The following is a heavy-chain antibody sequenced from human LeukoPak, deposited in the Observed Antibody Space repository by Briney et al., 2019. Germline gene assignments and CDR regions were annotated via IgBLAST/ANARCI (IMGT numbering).Heavy chain of an antibody. CDR1: EITFNIYA. Sequence: QPGGSLRLSCAASEITFNIYAMTWVRQAPGKGLQWVSVISGSGGATYYAGSVKGRFTISRDNSENMLYLQMNSLRVEDTAIYYCAKGSTYSGSLIDHWGQGTLVTVAA. V-gene: IGHV3-23*01. CDR2: ISGSGGAT. J-gene: IGHJ4*02. D-gene: IGHD1-26*01. CDR3: AKGSTYSGSLIDH.